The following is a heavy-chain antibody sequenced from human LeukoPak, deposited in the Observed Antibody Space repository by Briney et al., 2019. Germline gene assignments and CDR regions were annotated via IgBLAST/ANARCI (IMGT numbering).Heavy chain of an antibody. CDR2: INPNSGGT. Sequence: ASVKVSCKASGYTFTGYYMHWVRQAPGQGLEWMGWINPNSGGTNYAQKFQGRVTMTRDTSISTAYMELSSLRAEDTAVYYCARDTGSGSSWMDVWGQGTTVTVSS. CDR1: GYTFTGYY. CDR3: ARDTGSGSSWMDV. D-gene: IGHD3-10*01. V-gene: IGHV1-2*02. J-gene: IGHJ6*02.